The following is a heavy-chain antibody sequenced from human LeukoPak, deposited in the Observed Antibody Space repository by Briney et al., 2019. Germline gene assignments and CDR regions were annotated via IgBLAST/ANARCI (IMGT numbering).Heavy chain of an antibody. J-gene: IGHJ3*02. CDR3: AREGTVLDAFDI. V-gene: IGHV1-3*01. Sequence: ASVKVSCKASGYTFTSYAMHWVRQAPGQRLEWMGWINAGNGNTKYSQKFQGRVTITRDTSASTAYMELSSLRSEDTAVYYCAREGTVLDAFDIWGQGIMVTVSS. CDR2: INAGNGNT. D-gene: IGHD4-17*01. CDR1: GYTFTSYA.